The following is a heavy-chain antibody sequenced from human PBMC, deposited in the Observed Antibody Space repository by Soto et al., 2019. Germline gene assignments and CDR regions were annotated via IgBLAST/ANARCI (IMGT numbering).Heavy chain of an antibody. D-gene: IGHD6-13*01. CDR2: FSDGGSNT. Sequence: EVQLLESGGGLVQPGGSLRLSCAASGFSFSSYAMNWVRQAPGKGLEWVSAFSDGGSNTYYTDSVKGRFTISRDNSKNTLFMQMNSLRAEDTAVYYCAIPDSSSWYTGYYFDYWGQGTLVTVSS. V-gene: IGHV3-23*01. CDR1: GFSFSSYA. CDR3: AIPDSSSWYTGYYFDY. J-gene: IGHJ4*02.